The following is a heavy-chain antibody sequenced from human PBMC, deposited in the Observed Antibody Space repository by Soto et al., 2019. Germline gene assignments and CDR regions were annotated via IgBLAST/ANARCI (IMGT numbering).Heavy chain of an antibody. CDR1: GFTFSSYG. CDR2: ISYDGSNK. D-gene: IGHD3-22*01. J-gene: IGHJ4*02. CDR3: AKDVAPTMIVVVGDY. Sequence: VGSLRLSCAASGFTFSSYGMHWVRQAPGKGLEWVAVISYDGSNKYYADSVKGRFTISRDNSKNTLYLQMNSLRAEDTAVYYCAKDVAPTMIVVVGDYWGQGTLVTVSS. V-gene: IGHV3-30*18.